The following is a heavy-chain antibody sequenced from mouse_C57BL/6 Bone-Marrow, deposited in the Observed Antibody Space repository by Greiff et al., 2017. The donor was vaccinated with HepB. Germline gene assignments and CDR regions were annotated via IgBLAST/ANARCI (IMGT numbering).Heavy chain of an antibody. V-gene: IGHV1-81*01. D-gene: IGHD2-4*01. CDR2: IYPRSGNT. J-gene: IGHJ2*01. CDR1: GYTFTSYG. CDR3: ARSGITTGKVY. Sequence: QVQLKQSGAELARPGASVKLSCKASGYTFTSYGISWVKQRTGQGLEWIGEIYPRSGNTYYNEKFKGKATLTADKSSSTAYMELRSLTSEDSAVYFCARSGITTGKVYWGQGTTLTVSS.